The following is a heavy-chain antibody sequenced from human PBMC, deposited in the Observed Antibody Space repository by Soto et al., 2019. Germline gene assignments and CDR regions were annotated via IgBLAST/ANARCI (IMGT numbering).Heavy chain of an antibody. V-gene: IGHV5-10-1*01. Sequence: GESLKISCKGSGCIFAGYWITWVRQKPGKGLEWMGRIDPSDSQTYYSPSFRGHVTISVTKSITTVFLQWSSLRASDTAMYYCARQIYDSDTGPNFQYYFDSWGQGTPVTVSS. D-gene: IGHD3-22*01. CDR1: GCIFAGYW. CDR2: IDPSDSQT. J-gene: IGHJ4*02. CDR3: ARQIYDSDTGPNFQYYFDS.